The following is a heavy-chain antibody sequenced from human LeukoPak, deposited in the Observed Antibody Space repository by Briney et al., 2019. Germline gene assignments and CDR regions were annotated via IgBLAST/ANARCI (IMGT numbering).Heavy chain of an antibody. J-gene: IGHJ4*02. D-gene: IGHD4-11*01. CDR2: ISGSDGST. CDR3: AKAGDHSYFDY. Sequence: GGSLRLSCAASGLTFTYYAMNWVRQAPGKGLEWVSAISGSDGSTYYADSVKGRFTISRDNSKNTLYLQMNSLRAEDTALYYCAKAGDHSYFDYWGQGTLVTVSS. CDR1: GLTFTYYA. V-gene: IGHV3-23*01.